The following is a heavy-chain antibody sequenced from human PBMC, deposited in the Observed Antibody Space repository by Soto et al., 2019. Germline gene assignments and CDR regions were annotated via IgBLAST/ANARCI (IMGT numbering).Heavy chain of an antibody. D-gene: IGHD1-26*01. CDR3: AKVDYSGSYFDY. CDR1: SSGGYY. Sequence: SSGGYYWSWIRQHPGKGLEGVSGMSWNSGSIGYADSVKGRFTISRDNAKNSLYLQMNSLRAEDTAVYYCAKVDYSGSYFDYWGQGTLVTVSS. J-gene: IGHJ4*02. CDR2: MSWNSGSI. V-gene: IGHV3-9*01.